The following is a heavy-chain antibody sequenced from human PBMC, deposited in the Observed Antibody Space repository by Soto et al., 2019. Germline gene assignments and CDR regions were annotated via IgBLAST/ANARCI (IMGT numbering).Heavy chain of an antibody. D-gene: IGHD3-16*01. CDR2: ISGSGGST. V-gene: IGHV3-23*01. CDR1: GFTFSSYA. CDR3: AKIMITFGGVSTPPPDY. Sequence: GGSLRLSCAASGFTFSSYAMSWVRQAPGKGLEWVSAISGSGGSTYYADSVKGRFTISRDNSKNTLYLQMNSLRAEDTAVYYCAKIMITFGGVSTPPPDYWGQGTLVTVSS. J-gene: IGHJ4*02.